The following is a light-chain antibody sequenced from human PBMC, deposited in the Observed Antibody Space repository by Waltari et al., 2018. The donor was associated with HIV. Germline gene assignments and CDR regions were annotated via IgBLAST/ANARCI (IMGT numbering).Light chain of an antibody. CDR1: SSNIGAGYD. CDR2: SNI. J-gene: IGLJ3*02. V-gene: IGLV1-40*01. CDR3: QSHDRSLSGPWV. Sequence: QSVLTQPPSVSGAPGQTVTISCDGSSSNIGAGYDVHWYKQVPGTSPKLVIYSNINRPSGVPDLFSASKSGTSASLAITGLQAEDEAHYYCQSHDRSLSGPWVFGGGTKLTVL.